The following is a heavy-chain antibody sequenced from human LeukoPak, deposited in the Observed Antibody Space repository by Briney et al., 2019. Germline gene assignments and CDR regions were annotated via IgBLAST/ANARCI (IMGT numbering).Heavy chain of an antibody. J-gene: IGHJ3*02. CDR3: ARLQWSVRFLASAFDI. V-gene: IGHV4-38-2*01. CDR1: GFTFSSYA. CDR2: IYYSGST. D-gene: IGHD3-3*01. Sequence: PGGSLRLSCAASGFTFSSYAMTWIRQPPGKGLEWIGSIYYSGSTYYNPSLKSRVTISVDTSKNQFSLKLSSVTAADTAVYYCARLQWSVRFLASAFDIWGQGTMVTVSS.